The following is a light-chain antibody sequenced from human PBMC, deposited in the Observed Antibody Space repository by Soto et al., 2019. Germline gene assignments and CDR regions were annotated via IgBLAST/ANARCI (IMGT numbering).Light chain of an antibody. CDR2: AGS. CDR3: QQYGSSPT. CDR1: QSVTSGY. J-gene: IGKJ5*01. V-gene: IGKV3-20*01. Sequence: EIVLTQPPGTLSLSPGERATLSCRASQSVTSGYLAWYQQKPGQAPRLLIYAGSSRATDIPGRFSASGSGTDFTLTISRLEPEDFAVYYCQQYGSSPTFGQGTRLEIK.